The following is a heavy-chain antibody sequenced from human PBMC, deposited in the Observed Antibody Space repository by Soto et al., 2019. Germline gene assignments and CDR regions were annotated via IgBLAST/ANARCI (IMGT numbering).Heavy chain of an antibody. J-gene: IGHJ6*02. CDR2: ISYDGSNK. V-gene: IGHV3-30-3*01. D-gene: IGHD6-6*01. Sequence: PGESLKISCSASGFTFSSYAMHWVRQATGKGLEWVAVISYDGSNKYYADSVKGRFTISRDNSKNTLYLQMNSLRAEDTAVYYCARDRQLAQNYYYYGMDVWGQGTTVTVSS. CDR3: ARDRQLAQNYYYYGMDV. CDR1: GFTFSSYA.